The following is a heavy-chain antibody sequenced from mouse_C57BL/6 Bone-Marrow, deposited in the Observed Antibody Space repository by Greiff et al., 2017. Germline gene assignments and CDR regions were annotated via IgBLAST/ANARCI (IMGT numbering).Heavy chain of an antibody. CDR2: IDPSDSYT. CDR3: ARDGSSYVAWFAY. CDR1: GYTFTSYW. J-gene: IGHJ3*01. Sequence: VQLQQPGAELVKPGASVKLSCKASGYTFTSYWMQWVKQRPGQGLEWIGEIDPSDSYTNYNQKFKGKATLTVDTSSSTAYMQLSSLTSGDSAVYYCARDGSSYVAWFAYWGQGALVTVSA. D-gene: IGHD1-1*01. V-gene: IGHV1-50*01.